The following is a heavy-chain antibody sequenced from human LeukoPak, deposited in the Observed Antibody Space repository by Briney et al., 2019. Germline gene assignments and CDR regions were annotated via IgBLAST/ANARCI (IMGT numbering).Heavy chain of an antibody. CDR2: IYYNGST. J-gene: IGHJ4*02. CDR1: GCSISGGGYY. CDR3: ARVDYGGNSDYFDL. Sequence: SQTLSLTCTVSGCSISGGGYYWSWIRQHPGKGLEGIGYIYYNGSTYYNPTLQSRVTISVDTSKNQCSLKLSSVTAADTAVYYCARVDYGGNSDYFDLWGQGTLDSVSS. D-gene: IGHD4-23*01. V-gene: IGHV4-31*03.